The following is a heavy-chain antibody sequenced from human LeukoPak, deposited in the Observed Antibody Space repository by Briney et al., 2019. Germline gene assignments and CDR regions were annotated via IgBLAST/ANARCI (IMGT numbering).Heavy chain of an antibody. D-gene: IGHD2-2*01. Sequence: SQTLSLTCTVSGGSISSGGYYWSWIRQHPGKGLEWIGYIYYSGSTYYNPSLKSRVTISVDTSKNQFSLKLSSVTAADTAVYYCATGGSTRYWYFDLWGRGTLATVSS. CDR3: ATGGSTRYWYFDL. J-gene: IGHJ2*01. V-gene: IGHV4-31*03. CDR1: GGSISSGGYY. CDR2: IYYSGST.